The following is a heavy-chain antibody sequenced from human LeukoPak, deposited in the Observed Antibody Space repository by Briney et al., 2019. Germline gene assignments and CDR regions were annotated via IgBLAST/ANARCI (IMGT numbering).Heavy chain of an antibody. CDR2: IIPIFGTA. V-gene: IGHV1-69*05. CDR3: ARNRRVIREKYYYYYYYMDV. D-gene: IGHD2-21*01. Sequence: ASVKVSCKASGGTFSSYAISWVGQAPGQGLEWMGRIIPIFGTANYAQKFQGRVTITTDESTSTAYMELSSLRSEDTAVYYCARNRRVIREKYYYYYYYMDVWGKGTTVTVSS. CDR1: GGTFSSYA. J-gene: IGHJ6*03.